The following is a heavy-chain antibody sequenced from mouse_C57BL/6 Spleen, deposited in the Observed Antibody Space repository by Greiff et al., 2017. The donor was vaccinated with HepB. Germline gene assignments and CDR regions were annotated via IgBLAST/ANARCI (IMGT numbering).Heavy chain of an antibody. D-gene: IGHD1-1*01. CDR1: GFTFSSYA. CDR3: ARGYYGSSYFDY. CDR2: ISDGGSYT. J-gene: IGHJ2*01. Sequence: DVKLVESGGGLVKPGGSLKLSCAASGFTFSSYAMSWVRQTPEKRLEWVATISDGGSYTYYPDNVKGRFTISRDNAKNNLYLQMSQLKSEDTAMYYCARGYYGSSYFDYWGQGTTLTVSS. V-gene: IGHV5-4*03.